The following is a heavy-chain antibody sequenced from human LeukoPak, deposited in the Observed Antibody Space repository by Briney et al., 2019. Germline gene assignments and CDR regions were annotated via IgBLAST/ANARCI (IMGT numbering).Heavy chain of an antibody. J-gene: IGHJ3*02. CDR3: ARDGSELYYDFWSGARAFDI. Sequence: GASVKVSCKASGYTFTGYYMHWVRQAPGQGLEWMGGIIPIFGTANYAQKFQGRVTITTDESTSTAYMELSSLRSEDTAVYYCARDGSELYYDFWSGARAFDIWGQGTMVTVSS. CDR1: GYTFTGYY. CDR2: IIPIFGTA. V-gene: IGHV1-69*05. D-gene: IGHD3-3*01.